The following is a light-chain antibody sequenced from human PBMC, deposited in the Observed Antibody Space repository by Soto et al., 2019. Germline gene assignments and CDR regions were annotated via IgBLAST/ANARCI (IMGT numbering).Light chain of an antibody. J-gene: IGKJ1*01. CDR2: AAS. Sequence: DIQMTQSPSSLSASVGDRVTITCRASQDIRDALGWYQQKPGKAPKRLIYAASSLQSGVPSRFSGSGSGTEFTLTISSLQPEDFAAYYCLQHNSYAWTFGQGTKVDIK. CDR3: LQHNSYAWT. V-gene: IGKV1-17*01. CDR1: QDIRDA.